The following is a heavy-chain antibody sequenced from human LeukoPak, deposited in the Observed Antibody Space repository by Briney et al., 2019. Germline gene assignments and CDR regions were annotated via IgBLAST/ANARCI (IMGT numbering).Heavy chain of an antibody. CDR3: ARVDTSGFYP. J-gene: IGHJ5*02. Sequence: GGSLRLSCAASGFTFSGPWMHWVRQAPGKGLVWVSHINSDGSITTYADSVKGRFTISRDNAKNSLYLQMNSLRAEDTAVYYCARVDTSGFYPWGQGTLVTVSS. V-gene: IGHV3-74*01. D-gene: IGHD3-22*01. CDR2: INSDGSIT. CDR1: GFTFSGPW.